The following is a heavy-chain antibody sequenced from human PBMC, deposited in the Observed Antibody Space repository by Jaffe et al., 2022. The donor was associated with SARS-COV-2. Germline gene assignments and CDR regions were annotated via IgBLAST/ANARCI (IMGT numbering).Heavy chain of an antibody. Sequence: EVQLVESGGGLVQPGGSLRLSCAASGFTFSSYSMNWVRQAPGKGLEWVSYITSSSSTIYYADSVKGRFTISRDNAKNSLYLQMNSLRAEDTAVYYCARSFSGTYCAFDIWGQGAMVTVSS. J-gene: IGHJ3*02. V-gene: IGHV3-48*01. CDR2: ITSSSSTI. CDR3: ARSFSGTYCAFDI. D-gene: IGHD1-26*01. CDR1: GFTFSSYS.